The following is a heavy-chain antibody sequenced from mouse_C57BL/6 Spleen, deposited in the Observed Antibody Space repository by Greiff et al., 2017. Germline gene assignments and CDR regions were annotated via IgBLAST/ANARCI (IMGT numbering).Heavy chain of an antibody. CDR1: GYTFTSYW. Sequence: QVQLQQPGAELVKPGASVKMSCKASGYTFTSYWITWVKQRPGQGLEWIGDIYPGSGSTNYNEKFKSKATLTVDPSSSTAYMQLSSLTSEDSAVYYCARKGVYYDYDGGDYAMDYWGQGTSVTVSS. J-gene: IGHJ4*01. CDR3: ARKGVYYDYDGGDYAMDY. CDR2: IYPGSGST. D-gene: IGHD2-4*01. V-gene: IGHV1-55*01.